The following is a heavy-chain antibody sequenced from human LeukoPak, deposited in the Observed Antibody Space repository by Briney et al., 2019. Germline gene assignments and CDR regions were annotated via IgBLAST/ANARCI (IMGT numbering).Heavy chain of an antibody. Sequence: PGRSLRLSCAASGFTFSNYGVHWVRQARGKGLEGVAVIRFDGSTKYYADSVRGRFTISRDNSKNTVYLEMNSLRAEDTAVYYCARAYSRESGYDFVFENWGQGTLVSVSS. V-gene: IGHV3-33*01. D-gene: IGHD5-12*01. J-gene: IGHJ4*02. CDR2: IRFDGSTK. CDR1: GFTFSNYG. CDR3: ARAYSRESGYDFVFEN.